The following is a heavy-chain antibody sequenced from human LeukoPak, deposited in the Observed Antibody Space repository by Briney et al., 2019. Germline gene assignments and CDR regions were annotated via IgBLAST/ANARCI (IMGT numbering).Heavy chain of an antibody. Sequence: GGSLRLSCAASGFTFGSYAMTWVRQAPGKGLEWVSVISGGGGDANYADFVKGRFTISRDNSKNTLYLQMSSLRAEDTAIYYCAKTPKLIRGTPDYWGQGTLVIVSS. CDR3: AKTPKLIRGTPDY. D-gene: IGHD3-10*01. CDR1: GFTFGSYA. J-gene: IGHJ4*02. CDR2: ISGGGGDA. V-gene: IGHV3-23*01.